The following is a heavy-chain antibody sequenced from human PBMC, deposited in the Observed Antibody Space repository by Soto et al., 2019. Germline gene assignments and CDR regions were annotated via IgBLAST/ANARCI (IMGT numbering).Heavy chain of an antibody. V-gene: IGHV1-69*13. CDR3: VRHTCPDCYSIGY. CDR1: GGTFSNNA. Sequence: SVKVCCKASGGTFSNNAITWVRQDPGQGLEWLGRIIPIFGTRDYAQKFQGRVTISADESTTTAYMELSSLRSDDTAVYYCVRHTCPDCYSIGYWGLGTLVTVSS. CDR2: IIPIFGTR. J-gene: IGHJ4*02. D-gene: IGHD2-21*02.